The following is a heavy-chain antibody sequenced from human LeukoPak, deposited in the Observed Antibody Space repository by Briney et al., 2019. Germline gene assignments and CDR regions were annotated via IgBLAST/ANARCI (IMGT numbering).Heavy chain of an antibody. CDR2: IIPIFGTA. J-gene: IGHJ5*02. D-gene: IGHD3-10*01. CDR3: ARDRDGSGSYYWFDP. CDR1: VGTFSSYA. V-gene: IGHV1-69*13. Sequence: SVNVSCKASVGTFSSYAISWVRQDPGQGLEWMGGIIPIFGTANYAQKFQGRVTITADESTSTAYMELSSLRSEDTAVYYCARDRDGSGSYYWFDPWGQGTLVTVSS.